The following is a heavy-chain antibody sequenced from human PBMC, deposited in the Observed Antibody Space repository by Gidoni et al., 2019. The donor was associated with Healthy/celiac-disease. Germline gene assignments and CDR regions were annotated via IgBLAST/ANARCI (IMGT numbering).Heavy chain of an antibody. V-gene: IGHV1-69*08. J-gene: IGHJ4*02. Sequence: QVQLVQSGAEVKKPGSSVKVPCKASGVTCSSYTISWVRQAPGQGLEWMGRIIPILGIANYAQKFQGRVTITADKSTSTAYMELSSLRSEDTAVYYCARDPSYGDSDLGYWGQGTLVTVSS. D-gene: IGHD4-17*01. CDR1: GVTCSSYT. CDR2: IIPILGIA. CDR3: ARDPSYGDSDLGY.